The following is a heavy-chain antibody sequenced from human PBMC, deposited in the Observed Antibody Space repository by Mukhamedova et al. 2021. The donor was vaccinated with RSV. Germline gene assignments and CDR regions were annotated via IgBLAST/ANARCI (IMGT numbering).Heavy chain of an antibody. Sequence: GLEWVSYISSSSSTIYYADSVKGRFTISRDNAKNSLYLQMNSLRAEDTAVYYCARDPGRDSGRDGYNGGFDYWGQGTLVTVSS. J-gene: IGHJ4*02. V-gene: IGHV3-48*04. CDR3: ARDPGRDSGRDGYNGGFDY. D-gene: IGHD5-24*01. CDR2: ISSSSSTI.